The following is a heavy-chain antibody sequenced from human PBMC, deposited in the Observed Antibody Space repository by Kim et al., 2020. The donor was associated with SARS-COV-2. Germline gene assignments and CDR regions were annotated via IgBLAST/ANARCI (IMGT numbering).Heavy chain of an antibody. CDR3: AKDWGLCGGDCYLFDY. V-gene: IGHV3-23*01. Sequence: SVTGRCTNSRDNSKNTLYLQRNSLRAEDTAVYYCAKDWGLCGGDCYLFDYWGQGTLVTVSS. J-gene: IGHJ4*02. D-gene: IGHD2-21*01.